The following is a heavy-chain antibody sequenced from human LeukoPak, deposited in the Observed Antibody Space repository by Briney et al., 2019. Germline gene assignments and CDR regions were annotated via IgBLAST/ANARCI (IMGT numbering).Heavy chain of an antibody. Sequence: PGGSLRLSCAASAFTFSSYEMNWVRQAPGKGLEWVSYISRSGTNIYYADSVKGRFTIFRDNAKNSLYLQMNSLRAEDTAVYYCTRAFSDSSSYPYVWGQGTLVTVSS. CDR3: TRAFSDSSSYPYV. CDR1: AFTFSSYE. V-gene: IGHV3-48*03. J-gene: IGHJ4*02. D-gene: IGHD3-22*01. CDR2: ISRSGTNI.